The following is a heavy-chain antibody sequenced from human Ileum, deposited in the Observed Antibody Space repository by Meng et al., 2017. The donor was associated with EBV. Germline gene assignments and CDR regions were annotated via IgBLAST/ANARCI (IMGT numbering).Heavy chain of an antibody. D-gene: IGHD3-10*01. CDR2: INAGSGGT. CDR1: GYTFTIYD. CDR3: ARNGGGLDY. Sequence: QVQLVQPGADAKNPGASVKISCKATGYTFTIYDIYGVRQAPGQSLEWIGWINAGSGGTNSLQNLQGRVTFTRDTSANTAYMDLSNLRSEDTAVYYCARNGGGLDYWGQGTLVTVSS. V-gene: IGHV1-3*01. J-gene: IGHJ4*02.